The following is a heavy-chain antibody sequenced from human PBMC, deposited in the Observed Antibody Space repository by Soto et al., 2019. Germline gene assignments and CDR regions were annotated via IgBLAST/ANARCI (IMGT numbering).Heavy chain of an antibody. CDR2: ISSSSSTI. D-gene: IGHD6-19*01. V-gene: IGHV3-48*02. CDR1: GFTFSSYS. Sequence: GGSLRLSCAASGFTFSSYSMNWVRQAPGKGLEWVSYISSSSSTIYYADSVKGRFTISRDNAKNSLYLQMNSLRDEDTAVYYCARDRSSGWYSSYYYGMDVWGQGTTVTVSS. J-gene: IGHJ6*02. CDR3: ARDRSSGWYSSYYYGMDV.